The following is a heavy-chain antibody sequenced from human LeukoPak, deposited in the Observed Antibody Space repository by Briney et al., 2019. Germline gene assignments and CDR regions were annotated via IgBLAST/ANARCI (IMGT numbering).Heavy chain of an antibody. CDR1: GYTFTGYY. V-gene: IGHV1-2*02. Sequence: ASVKVSCKASGYTFTGYYMHWVRQAPGQGLEWMGLINPNSGGTNCAQKFQGRVTMTRDTAINTAYMELTSLRSDDTAVYYCARDVPHFDYWGQGTLVTVSS. CDR3: ARDVPHFDY. CDR2: INPNSGGT. J-gene: IGHJ4*02.